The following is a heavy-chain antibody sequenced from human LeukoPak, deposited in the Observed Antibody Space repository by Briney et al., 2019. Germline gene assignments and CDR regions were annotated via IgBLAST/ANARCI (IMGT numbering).Heavy chain of an antibody. CDR1: GFTFDDYG. CDR3: AELGITMIGGV. Sequence: GGSLRLSCAASGFTFDDYGMSWVRQAPGKGLEWVSGIKWNGGSTGYADSVRGRFTISRDNAKNSLYLQMNSLRAEDTAVYYCAELGITMIGGVWGKGTTVTISS. D-gene: IGHD3-10*02. V-gene: IGHV3-20*04. J-gene: IGHJ6*04. CDR2: IKWNGGST.